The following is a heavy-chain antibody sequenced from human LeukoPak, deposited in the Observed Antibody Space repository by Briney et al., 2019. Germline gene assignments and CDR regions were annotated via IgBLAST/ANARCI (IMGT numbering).Heavy chain of an antibody. CDR1: GGSISSYY. Sequence: SETLSLTCTVSGGSISSYYWSWIRQPPGKGLEWIGYIYYSGSTNYNPSLKSRVTISVDTSKNQFSLKLSSVTAADTAVYYCARLPGYYDSSGYINDYWGQGTLVTVSS. CDR3: ARLPGYYDSSGYINDY. CDR2: IYYSGST. D-gene: IGHD3-22*01. J-gene: IGHJ4*02. V-gene: IGHV4-59*08.